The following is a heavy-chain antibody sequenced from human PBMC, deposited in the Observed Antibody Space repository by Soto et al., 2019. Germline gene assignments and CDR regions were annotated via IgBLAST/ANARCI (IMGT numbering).Heavy chain of an antibody. CDR2: IVPTVDTS. J-gene: IGHJ4*02. D-gene: IGHD5-12*01. CDR1: GATFSSYA. V-gene: IGHV1-69*06. Sequence: SVKVSCKTSGATFSSYAITWVRQAPGQGLEWMGGIVPTVDTSTYAQKFQGRVTITADKFTNTVYMELSSLRSDDTAVYDCVRVVAIPGYPDNWGQGTPVTVSS. CDR3: VRVVAIPGYPDN.